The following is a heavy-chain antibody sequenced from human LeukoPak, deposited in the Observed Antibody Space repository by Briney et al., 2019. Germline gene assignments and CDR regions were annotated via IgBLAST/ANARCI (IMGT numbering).Heavy chain of an antibody. D-gene: IGHD3-10*01. J-gene: IGHJ4*02. Sequence: PGGSLRLSCAASGFTFSSYNMNWVRQAPGKGLEWVSSITSSNNYIYYADSVKGRFTISRDNAKNSLYLQMNSLRAEDTTVYYCARDCWDYGSGSYCGIDYWGQGTLVTVSS. CDR2: ITSSNNYI. CDR3: ARDCWDYGSGSYCGIDY. V-gene: IGHV3-21*03. CDR1: GFTFSSYN.